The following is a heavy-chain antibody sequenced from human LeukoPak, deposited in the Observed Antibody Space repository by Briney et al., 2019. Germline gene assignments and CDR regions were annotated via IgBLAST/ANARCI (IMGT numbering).Heavy chain of an antibody. CDR2: IKEDGSEK. CDR3: AREITIFGRVFGFDL. J-gene: IGHJ4*02. V-gene: IGHV3-7*01. CDR1: GFTFSKHW. D-gene: IGHD3-3*01. Sequence: GGSLRLSCAASGFTFSKHWMTWVPQAPGKGLEWVASIKEDGSEKYYVDSVEGRFTISRDNAENSLSLQMNSLRVADTALYYCAREITIFGRVFGFDLWGQGTLVTVSS.